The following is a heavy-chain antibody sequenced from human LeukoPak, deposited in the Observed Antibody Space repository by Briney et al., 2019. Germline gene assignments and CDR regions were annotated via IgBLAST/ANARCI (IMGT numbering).Heavy chain of an antibody. Sequence: GESLKISCKACGYHFPNYWIGWVRQMPGQGPEWIAIIHPSDSDTRYNPSIQGRVTISADTSITTAYLQWSSLRASDTAMYYFATRMYSDTWFDPWVQGTLVTVSS. V-gene: IGHV5-51*01. CDR2: IHPSDSDT. CDR3: ATRMYSDTWFDP. D-gene: IGHD4-17*01. CDR1: GYHFPNYW. J-gene: IGHJ5*02.